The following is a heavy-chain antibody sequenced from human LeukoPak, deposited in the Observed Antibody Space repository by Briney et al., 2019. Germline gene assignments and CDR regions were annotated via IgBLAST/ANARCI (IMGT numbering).Heavy chain of an antibody. V-gene: IGHV4-30-4*01. CDR3: AREGRYSSRPPDY. D-gene: IGHD6-13*01. CDR2: IYYSGST. CDR1: GVSISSGDYY. J-gene: IGHJ4*02. Sequence: SETLSLTCTVSGVSISSGDYYWSWIRQPPGKGLEWIGYIYYSGSTYYNPSLKSRVTISVDTSKNQFSLKLSSVTAADTAVYYCAREGRYSSRPPDYWGQGTLVTVSS.